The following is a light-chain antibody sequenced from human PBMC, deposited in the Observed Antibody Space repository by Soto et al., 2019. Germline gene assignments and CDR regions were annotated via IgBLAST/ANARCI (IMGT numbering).Light chain of an antibody. Sequence: QLVLTQSSSASASLGSSVKLTCTLSSGHSSYIIAWHQQQPGKAPRYLMKLEGSGSYNKGSGVPDRFSGSSSGADRYLTISNLQFKDEADYYCETWDSNTWVFGGGTKLTVL. V-gene: IGLV4-60*02. CDR1: SGHSSYI. J-gene: IGLJ3*02. CDR2: LEGSGSY. CDR3: ETWDSNTWV.